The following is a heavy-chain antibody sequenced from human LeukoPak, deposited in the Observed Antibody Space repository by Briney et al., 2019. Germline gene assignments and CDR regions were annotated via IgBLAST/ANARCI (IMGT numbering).Heavy chain of an antibody. Sequence: SVKVSCKASGGTFSSYAISWVRQAPGQGLEWMGGIILIFGTANYAQKFQGRVTITTDESTSTAYMELSSLRSEDTAVYYCARGRLLWFGEHTRFDYWGQGTLVTVSS. CDR3: ARGRLLWFGEHTRFDY. D-gene: IGHD3-10*01. CDR1: GGTFSSYA. J-gene: IGHJ4*02. CDR2: IILIFGTA. V-gene: IGHV1-69*05.